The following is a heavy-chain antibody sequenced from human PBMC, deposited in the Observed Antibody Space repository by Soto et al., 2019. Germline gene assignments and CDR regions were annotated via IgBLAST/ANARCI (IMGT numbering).Heavy chain of an antibody. Sequence: SETLSLTCTVSGGSISSYYWSWIRQSPGKGLEWIGYIYYSGGTSYKPSLKRRVTISVDTSKNQFSLRLSSVTAADTAVYYCARGVILLGQPYYFDYWGLGTLVTVSS. D-gene: IGHD3-10*01. CDR2: IYYSGGT. CDR3: ARGVILLGQPYYFDY. J-gene: IGHJ4*02. V-gene: IGHV4-59*01. CDR1: GGSISSYY.